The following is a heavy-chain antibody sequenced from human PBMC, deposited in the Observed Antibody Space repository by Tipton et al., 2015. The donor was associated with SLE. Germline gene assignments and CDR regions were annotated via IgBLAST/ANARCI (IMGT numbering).Heavy chain of an antibody. CDR3: ARVYGGYDYPFDS. D-gene: IGHD5-12*01. V-gene: IGHV4-38-2*01. CDR2: IFHSGST. Sequence: TLSLTCAVSHSSISSGYYCGWIRQPPGKGLEWIGSIFHSGSTYSNPSLESRATITVDTSKNQFSLKLSSVTAADTAVYYCARVYGGYDYPFDSWGQGTLVTVSS. J-gene: IGHJ4*02. CDR1: HSSISSGYY.